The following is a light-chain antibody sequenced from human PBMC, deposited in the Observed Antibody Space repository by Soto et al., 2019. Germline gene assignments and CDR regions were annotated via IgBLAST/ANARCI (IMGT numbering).Light chain of an antibody. J-gene: IGKJ1*01. CDR1: QSVGSN. CDR2: GAS. Sequence: EIVMTQSPATLSVSPGERVTLSCRARQSVGSNLAWYQQKPGQAPRLLIYGASTMATGIPARFSGSGSETEFTLTISSLQAEDSAVYFCQQYNNWPTWTFGQGTKVEIK. CDR3: QQYNNWPTWT. V-gene: IGKV3-15*01.